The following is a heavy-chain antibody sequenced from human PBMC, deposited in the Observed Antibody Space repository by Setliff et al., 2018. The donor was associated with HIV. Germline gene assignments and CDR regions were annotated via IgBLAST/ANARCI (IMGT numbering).Heavy chain of an antibody. Sequence: PSETLSLTCTVSGDSITNYFWTWIRQSAGRGLEWIGRIDSSGTTDYKPSLKGRVAISVDTSRNQFSLRVTSVTAADTAVYFCARDRHSSGLGSYGPWGPGILVTVSS. CDR2: IDSSGTT. V-gene: IGHV4-4*07. CDR3: ARDRHSSGLGSYGP. J-gene: IGHJ5*02. D-gene: IGHD3-10*01. CDR1: GDSITNYF.